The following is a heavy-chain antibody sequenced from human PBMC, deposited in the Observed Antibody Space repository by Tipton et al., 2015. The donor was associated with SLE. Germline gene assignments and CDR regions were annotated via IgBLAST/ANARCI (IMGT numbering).Heavy chain of an antibody. J-gene: IGHJ4*02. V-gene: IGHV3-30*04. CDR2: ISYDGSNK. Sequence: SLRLSCAASGFTFRSYAMHWVRQAPGKGLEWVAVISYDGSNKYYADSVKGRFTISRDNSKNTLYLQMNSLRAEDTAVYYCARGTENGFDFCGQGTLVSVSA. D-gene: IGHD2-8*01. CDR1: GFTFRSYA. CDR3: ARGTENGFDF.